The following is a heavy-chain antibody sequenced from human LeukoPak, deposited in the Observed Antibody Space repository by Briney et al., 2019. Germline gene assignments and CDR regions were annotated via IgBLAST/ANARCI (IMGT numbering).Heavy chain of an antibody. Sequence: GASVKVSCKASGYTFTSYGISWVRQAPGQGLEWMGWISAYNGNTNYAQKLQGRVTMTTDTSTSTAYMELRSLRPDDTAVYYCAVLQLWLRRDAFDIWGQGTMVTVSS. CDR3: AVLQLWLRRDAFDI. CDR2: ISAYNGNT. CDR1: GYTFTSYG. V-gene: IGHV1-18*01. J-gene: IGHJ3*02. D-gene: IGHD5-18*01.